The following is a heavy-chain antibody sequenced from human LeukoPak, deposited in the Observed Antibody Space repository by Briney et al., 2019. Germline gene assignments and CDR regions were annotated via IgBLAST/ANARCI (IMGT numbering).Heavy chain of an antibody. J-gene: IGHJ5*02. CDR1: GFTFDDYA. CDR2: ISWNSGGI. D-gene: IGHD6-19*01. V-gene: IGHV3-9*01. CDR3: AKGAGIAVAGNWFDP. Sequence: GGSLRLSCAASGFTFDDYAMPWVRQAPGKGLEWVSGISWNSGGIGYADSVKGRFTISRDNAKNSLYLQMNSLRAEDTALYYCAKGAGIAVAGNWFDPWGQGTLVTVSS.